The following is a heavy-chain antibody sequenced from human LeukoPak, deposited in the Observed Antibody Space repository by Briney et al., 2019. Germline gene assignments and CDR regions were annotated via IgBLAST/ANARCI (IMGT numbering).Heavy chain of an antibody. Sequence: ASVKVSCKVSGYTLTELSMHWVRQAPGKGLEWMGGFDPEDGETIYAQKFQVRVTMTEDTSADTAYMELSSLRSEDTAVYYCATVSSGWYGGDYWGQGTLVTVSS. J-gene: IGHJ4*02. V-gene: IGHV1-24*01. D-gene: IGHD6-19*01. CDR1: GYTLTELS. CDR3: ATVSSGWYGGDY. CDR2: FDPEDGET.